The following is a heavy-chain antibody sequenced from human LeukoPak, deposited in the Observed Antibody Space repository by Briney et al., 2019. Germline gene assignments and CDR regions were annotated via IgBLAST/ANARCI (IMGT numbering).Heavy chain of an antibody. V-gene: IGHV1-2*06. CDR2: INPNSGDT. J-gene: IGHJ3*02. Sequence: GASVKVSCKASGYTFTDYYLHWVRQAPGQGLEWMGRINPNSGDTVYAQKFQGRVTMSRDTSISTAYMVLSRLRSDDTAVYYCAREVIGSSWHTGAVDIWGQGTMVTVSP. D-gene: IGHD6-13*01. CDR3: AREVIGSSWHTGAVDI. CDR1: GYTFTDYY.